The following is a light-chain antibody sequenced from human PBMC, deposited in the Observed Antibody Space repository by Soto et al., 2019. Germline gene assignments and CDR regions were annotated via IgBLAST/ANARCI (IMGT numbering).Light chain of an antibody. V-gene: IGKV1-5*01. Sequence: TLSASVGDRVTITCRASQGISTWLAWYQQKPGKAPRLLIYDASSLESGVPSRFSGSKSGTEFTLTISSLQPDDFGTYYCQQYNSYPWTFGQGTKVDIK. J-gene: IGKJ1*01. CDR3: QQYNSYPWT. CDR2: DAS. CDR1: QGISTW.